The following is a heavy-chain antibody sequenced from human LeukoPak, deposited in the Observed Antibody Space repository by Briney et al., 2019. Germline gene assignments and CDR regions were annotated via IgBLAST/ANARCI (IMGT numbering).Heavy chain of an antibody. CDR1: GFTFDDYG. CDR3: ARITAAGSKMGFDY. V-gene: IGHV3-20*04. Sequence: GGSLRLSCAASGFTFDDYGMSWVRQAPGKGLEWVSGINWNGGSTGYADSVKGRFTISRDNAKNSLYPQMNSLRAEDTALYYCARITAAGSKMGFDYWGQGTLVTVSS. J-gene: IGHJ4*02. CDR2: INWNGGST. D-gene: IGHD6-13*01.